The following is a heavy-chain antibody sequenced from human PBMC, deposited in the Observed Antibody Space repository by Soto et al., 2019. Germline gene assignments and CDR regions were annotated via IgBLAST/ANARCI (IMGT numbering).Heavy chain of an antibody. CDR2: INPSGGST. Sequence: GASVKVSCKASGYTFTSYYMHWVRHAPGQGLEWMGIINPSGGSTSYAQKFQGRVTMTRDTSTSTVYMELSSLRSEDTAVYYCASYGNDSFIDYYYGMDVRGQGTTVTVSS. CDR1: GYTFTSYY. CDR3: ASYGNDSFIDYYYGMDV. D-gene: IGHD3-10*01. V-gene: IGHV1-46*03. J-gene: IGHJ6*02.